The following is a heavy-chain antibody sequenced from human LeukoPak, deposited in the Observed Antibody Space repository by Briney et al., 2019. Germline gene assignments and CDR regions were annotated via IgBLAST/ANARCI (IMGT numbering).Heavy chain of an antibody. CDR3: ARHRVRITMVRGGSKFDP. Sequence: SETLSLTCSVSGASISSGSNYWGWIRQPPGKGLEWIGEINHSGSTNYNPSLKSRVTISVDTSKNQFSLKLSSVTAADTAVYYCARHRVRITMVRGGSKFDPWGQGTLVTVSS. CDR2: INHSGST. V-gene: IGHV4-39*01. J-gene: IGHJ5*02. D-gene: IGHD3-10*01. CDR1: GASISSGSNY.